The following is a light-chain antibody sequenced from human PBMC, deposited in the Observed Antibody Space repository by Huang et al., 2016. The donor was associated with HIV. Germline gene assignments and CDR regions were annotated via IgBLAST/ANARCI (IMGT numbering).Light chain of an antibody. CDR1: QRVSSSY. CDR3: QQYDSSPWT. V-gene: IGKV3-20*01. J-gene: IGKJ1*01. Sequence: EIVLTQSPGTLSLSPGKRATLSCRASQRVSSSYLAWYQQKPGQAPRLLLYGASSRATGIPDRFSGSGSGTDFTLTISRLEPEDFAVYYCQQYDSSPWTFGQGTKVEIK. CDR2: GAS.